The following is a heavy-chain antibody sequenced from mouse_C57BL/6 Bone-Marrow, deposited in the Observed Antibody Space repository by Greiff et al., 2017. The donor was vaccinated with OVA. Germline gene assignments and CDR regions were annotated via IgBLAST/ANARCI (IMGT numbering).Heavy chain of an antibody. CDR3: AVSWFAY. CDR1: GYAFTNYL. V-gene: IGHV1-54*01. CDR2: INPGSGGT. J-gene: IGHJ3*01. Sequence: VKLQESGAELVRPGTSVKVSCKASGYAFTNYLIEWVKQRPGQGLEWIGVINPGSGGTNYNEKFKGKATLTADKSSSTAYMQLSSLTSEDSAVYFCAVSWFAYWGQGTLVTVSA.